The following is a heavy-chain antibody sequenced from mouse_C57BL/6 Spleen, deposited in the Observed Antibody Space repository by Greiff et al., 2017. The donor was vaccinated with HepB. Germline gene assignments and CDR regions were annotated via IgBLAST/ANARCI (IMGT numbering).Heavy chain of an antibody. CDR2: FYPGSGSI. D-gene: IGHD1-1*01. V-gene: IGHV1-62-2*01. CDR1: GYTFTEYT. Sequence: QVQLQQSGAELVKPGASVKLSCKASGYTFTEYTIHWVTQRSGQGLEWIGWFYPGSGSIKYNEKFKDKATLTADKSSSTVYMELSRLTSEDSAVYFCARHETMCPYFYGSSYVAMDYWGRGTSVTFSS. CDR3: ARHETMCPYFYGSSYVAMDY. J-gene: IGHJ4*01.